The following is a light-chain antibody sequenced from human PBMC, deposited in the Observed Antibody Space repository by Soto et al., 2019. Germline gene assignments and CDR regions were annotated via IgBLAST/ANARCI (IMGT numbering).Light chain of an antibody. V-gene: IGKV3-15*01. J-gene: IGKJ2*01. CDR3: RHYNYWTYT. Sequence: IVITQPPATLSLYPGERATRSCRASQTIDNTLAWYQRKPGQAPRLLIYDASTRATGVPARFSGSGSGTDFTLNTSRLQSEDFAVYYCRHYNYWTYTFGQGTKVDI. CDR2: DAS. CDR1: QTIDNT.